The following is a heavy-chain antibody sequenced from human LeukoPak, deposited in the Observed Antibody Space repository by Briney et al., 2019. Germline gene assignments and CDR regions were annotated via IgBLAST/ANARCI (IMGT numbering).Heavy chain of an antibody. J-gene: IGHJ4*02. CDR1: GFTFSSYG. D-gene: IGHD3-9*01. CDR3: AKSGPTPTGPRRYFDRYYFDY. V-gene: IGHV3-23*01. Sequence: GGTLRLSCAASGFTFSSYGMSWVRQAPGKGLEWVSTIIGSSGSTYYADSVKGRFTISRDNSKNTLYLQMNSLRAEDTAVYYCAKSGPTPTGPRRYFDRYYFDYWGQGTLVTVSS. CDR2: IIGSSGST.